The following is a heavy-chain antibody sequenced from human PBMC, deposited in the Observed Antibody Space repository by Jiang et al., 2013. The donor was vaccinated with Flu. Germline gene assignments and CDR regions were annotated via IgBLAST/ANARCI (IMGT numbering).Heavy chain of an antibody. D-gene: IGHD3-10*01. CDR1: GDFVAVNSVA. Sequence: SQTLSLTCDISGDFVAVNSVAWNWIRQSPSRGLEWLGRTYYRSKWVNDYAVSVKSRITINLDTSKNQFSLQLNSVTPEDTAVYYCARHPHGSGDTFNVWGQGTMVTVSS. J-gene: IGHJ3*01. CDR3: ARHPHGSGDTFNV. CDR2: TYYRSKWVN. V-gene: IGHV6-1*01.